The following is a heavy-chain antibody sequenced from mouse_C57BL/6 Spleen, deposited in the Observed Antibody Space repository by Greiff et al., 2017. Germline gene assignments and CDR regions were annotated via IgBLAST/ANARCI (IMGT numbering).Heavy chain of an antibody. CDR3: ARIEDYYGSPRFAY. J-gene: IGHJ3*01. V-gene: IGHV8-8*01. CDR1: GFSLSTVGRG. Sequence: QVTLKESGPGILQPSQTLSLTCSFSGFSLSTVGRGVGWIRQPSGKGLEWLAHIWWDDDKYYNPALKSRLTLSKYTSKNQVFLNIANVDTADTATYYCARIEDYYGSPRFAYWGQGTLVTVSA. D-gene: IGHD1-1*01. CDR2: IWWDDDK.